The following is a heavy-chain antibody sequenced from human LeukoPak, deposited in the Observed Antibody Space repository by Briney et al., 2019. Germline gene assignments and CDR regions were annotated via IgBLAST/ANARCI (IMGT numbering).Heavy chain of an antibody. CDR1: GFTFDDYA. CDR2: ISWNSGSI. J-gene: IGHJ4*02. Sequence: GGSLRLSCAASGFTFDDYAMHWVRQAPGKGLEWVSGISWNSGSIGYADSVKGRFTISRDNAKNSLYLQMNSLRAEDTALYYCAKDIAPYSSSWYYFDYWGQGTLVTVSS. D-gene: IGHD6-13*01. CDR3: AKDIAPYSSSWYYFDY. V-gene: IGHV3-9*01.